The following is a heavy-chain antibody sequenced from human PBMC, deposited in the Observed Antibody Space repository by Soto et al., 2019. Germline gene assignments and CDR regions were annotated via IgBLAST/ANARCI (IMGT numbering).Heavy chain of an antibody. V-gene: IGHV5-10-1*01. CDR2: IDPSNSYT. CDR1: GYSFTTYW. J-gene: IGHJ4*02. Sequence: PGESLKISCKVSGYSFTTYWINWVRQMPGKGLEWMGRIDPSNSYTNYSPSFQGHVTISVDKSVSTAYLQWSSLKASDTAMYYCATFSSSWFFEYWGQGTLVTVSS. CDR3: ATFSSSWFFEY. D-gene: IGHD6-13*01.